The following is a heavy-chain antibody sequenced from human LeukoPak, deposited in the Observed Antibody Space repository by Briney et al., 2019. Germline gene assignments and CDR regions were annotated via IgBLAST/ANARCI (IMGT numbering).Heavy chain of an antibody. CDR1: GFTFSYYW. D-gene: IGHD3-16*01. CDR2: IKPDGSER. CDR3: ARGGGLDV. V-gene: IGHV3-7*03. J-gene: IGHJ6*02. Sequence: GGSLRLSCTASGFTFSYYWMSWVRQAPGKGLEWVANIKPDGSERYYVDSVKGRFTISRDNTKNSLYLQMSNLRAEDTAVYFCARGGGLDVWGQGATVTVSS.